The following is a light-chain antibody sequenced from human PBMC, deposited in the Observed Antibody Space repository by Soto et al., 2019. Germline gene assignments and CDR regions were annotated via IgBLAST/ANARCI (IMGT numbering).Light chain of an antibody. CDR1: SSDVGGYNY. CDR3: SSYAGTHVV. CDR2: DVS. V-gene: IGLV2-8*01. Sequence: QSVLTQPPSASGSPGQSVTISCTGTSSDVGGYNYVSWYQQHPGKAPKLMIYDVSKRPSGVPDRFSGSKSGNTASLTVSGLQADDEADYYCSSYAGTHVVFGTGTKATVL. J-gene: IGLJ1*01.